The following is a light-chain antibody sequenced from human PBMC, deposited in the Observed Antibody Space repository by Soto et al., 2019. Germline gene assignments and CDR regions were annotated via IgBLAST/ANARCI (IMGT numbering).Light chain of an antibody. CDR3: QQDNNWPPIS. Sequence: MWESTGSLSLCSERGATLACRASQSVRSSLAWYHQKPGQAPRLLIYDASTRATGIPARFSGSGSATEFTLTISSLRSEDFAFQYCQQDNNWPPISFGEGARPEIK. V-gene: IGKV3-15*01. CDR2: DAS. CDR1: QSVRSS. J-gene: IGKJ5*01.